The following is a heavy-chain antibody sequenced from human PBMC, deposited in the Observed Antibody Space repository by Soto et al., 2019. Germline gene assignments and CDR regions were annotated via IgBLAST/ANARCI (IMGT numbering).Heavy chain of an antibody. CDR3: ARGGGDIVVVPAINWFDP. CDR1: GGSISSGGYY. D-gene: IGHD2-2*01. J-gene: IGHJ5*02. CDR2: IYYSGST. Sequence: QVQLQESGPGLVKPSQTLSLTCTVSGGSISSGGYYWSWIRQHPGKGLEWIGYIYYSGSTYYNPSLKSRVTISVDPSKNRFSLKLSSVTAADMAVYYCARGGGDIVVVPAINWFDPWGQGTLVTVSS. V-gene: IGHV4-31*03.